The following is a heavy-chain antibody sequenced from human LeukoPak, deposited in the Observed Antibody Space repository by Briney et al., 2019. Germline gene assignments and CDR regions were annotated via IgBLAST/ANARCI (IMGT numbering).Heavy chain of an antibody. D-gene: IGHD4/OR15-4a*01. CDR2: ISSSSSTI. Sequence: PGGSLRLSCAASGFTFSSYSMNWVRQAPGKGLEWVSYISSSSSTIYYADSVKGRFTISRDNAKNSLYLQMNSLRDEDTAVYCCARGIVWWPRGSVDYWGQGTLVTVSS. CDR1: GFTFSSYS. J-gene: IGHJ4*02. CDR3: ARGIVWWPRGSVDY. V-gene: IGHV3-48*02.